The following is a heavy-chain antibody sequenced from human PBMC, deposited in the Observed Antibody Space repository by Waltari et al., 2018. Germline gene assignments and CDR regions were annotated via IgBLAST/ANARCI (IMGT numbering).Heavy chain of an antibody. V-gene: IGHV3-23*03. D-gene: IGHD6-19*01. CDR3: APRPIAVAGTGY. J-gene: IGHJ4*02. CDR2: IYSGGST. Sequence: EVQLLESGGGLVQPGGSLRLSCAASGFTFSSYAMSWVRQAPGKGLEWVSVIYSGGSTYYADSVKGRFTISRDNSKNTLYLQMNSLRAEDTAVYYCAPRPIAVAGTGYWGQGTLVTVSS. CDR1: GFTFSSYA.